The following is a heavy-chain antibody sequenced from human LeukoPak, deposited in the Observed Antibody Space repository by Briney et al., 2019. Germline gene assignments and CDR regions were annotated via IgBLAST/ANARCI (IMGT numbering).Heavy chain of an antibody. D-gene: IGHD3-22*01. Sequence: GGSLRLSCAASGFTFSDLWMHWVRQAPGRGLVWVSRVKGDGISTLYADFVEGRFTISRDNARNTLYLQMNSLRADDTAVYYCARAPSYYYDSSGYYLGYFDYWGQGTLVSVSS. CDR2: VKGDGIST. CDR3: ARAPSYYYDSSGYYLGYFDY. CDR1: GFTFSDLW. J-gene: IGHJ4*02. V-gene: IGHV3-74*01.